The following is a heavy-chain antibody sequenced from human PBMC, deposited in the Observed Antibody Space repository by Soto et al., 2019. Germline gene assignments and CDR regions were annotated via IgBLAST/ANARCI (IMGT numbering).Heavy chain of an antibody. J-gene: IGHJ4*02. CDR2: INHSGST. D-gene: IGHD1-7*01. Sequence: SETLSLTCAVYGGSFSGYYWSWIRQPPGKGLEWIGEINHSGSTNYNPSLKSRVTISVDTSKNQFSLKLSSVTAADTAVYYCARGRTGTTSFDCWGQGTLVTVSS. V-gene: IGHV4-34*01. CDR1: GGSFSGYY. CDR3: ARGRTGTTSFDC.